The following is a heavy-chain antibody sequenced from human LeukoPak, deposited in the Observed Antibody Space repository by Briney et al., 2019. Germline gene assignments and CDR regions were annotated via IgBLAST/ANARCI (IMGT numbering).Heavy chain of an antibody. V-gene: IGHV3-73*01. CDR3: SRHLYSSAWYEEN. D-gene: IGHD6-19*01. CDR2: IRSKADSHAT. J-gene: IGHJ4*02. CDR1: GFTFSGSA. Sequence: GVSLRLSCAASGFTFSGSAVHWVRQASGKGLEWVGHIRSKADSHATAYAASMQGRFTISRDDSNNTAYLHMNSLKIEDAAVYFCSRHLYSSAWYEENWGQGTLVTVSS.